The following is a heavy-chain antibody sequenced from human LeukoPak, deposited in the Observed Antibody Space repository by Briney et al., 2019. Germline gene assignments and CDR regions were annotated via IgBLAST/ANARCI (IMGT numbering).Heavy chain of an antibody. CDR3: ARERHGHPFDS. V-gene: IGHV4-59*01. CDR2: IAYNGIP. J-gene: IGHJ4*02. CDR1: GGSINSDY. Sequence: PSETLSLTCTVSGGSINSDYWTWIRQSPGKGLEWIGYIAYNGIPNYNPSLKSRLTISRDTSKNQFFLNLSSVTAADTAVYYCARERHGHPFDSWGQGTLVTVSS.